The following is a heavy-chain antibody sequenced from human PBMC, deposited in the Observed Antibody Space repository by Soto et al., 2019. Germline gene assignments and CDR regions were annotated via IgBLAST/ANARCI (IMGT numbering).Heavy chain of an antibody. CDR1: GYSITAGGYY. Sequence: XETLSLTCFASGYSITAGGYYWSWIRHHPGKGLGWIGSFYSSGSIIYNPSLRSRVSISVDTSSNQFSMSLTSVTAADTARYYCARMYSSGSGWFHHWGQGTLVTVSS. CDR3: ARMYSSGSGWFHH. CDR2: FYSSGSI. V-gene: IGHV4-39*07. D-gene: IGHD6-19*01. J-gene: IGHJ5*02.